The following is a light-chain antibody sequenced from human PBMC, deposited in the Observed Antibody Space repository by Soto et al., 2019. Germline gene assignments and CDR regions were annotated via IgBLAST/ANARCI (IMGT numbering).Light chain of an antibody. Sequence: DIQMTQSASTLSASVGDRVTITCRASQSISSWLAWYQQKPGKAPKLLIYKASSLESGVPSRFSGSGYGTEFNLTISSLQTDDFATYYCQQYNSYSRTFGQGTKVDI. CDR3: QQYNSYSRT. V-gene: IGKV1-5*03. CDR2: KAS. CDR1: QSISSW. J-gene: IGKJ1*01.